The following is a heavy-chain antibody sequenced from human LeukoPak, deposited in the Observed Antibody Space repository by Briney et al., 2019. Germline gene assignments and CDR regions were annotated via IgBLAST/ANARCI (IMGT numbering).Heavy chain of an antibody. D-gene: IGHD3-22*01. Sequence: GASVKVSCKASGDTFTSYGISWVRQAPGQGLEWMGWISAYNGNTNYAQKLQGRVTMTTDTSTSTAYMELRSLRSDDTAVYYCARVWEKNYYDSSGYYYLYYFDYWGQGTLVTVSS. V-gene: IGHV1-18*01. CDR1: GDTFTSYG. CDR2: ISAYNGNT. CDR3: ARVWEKNYYDSSGYYYLYYFDY. J-gene: IGHJ4*02.